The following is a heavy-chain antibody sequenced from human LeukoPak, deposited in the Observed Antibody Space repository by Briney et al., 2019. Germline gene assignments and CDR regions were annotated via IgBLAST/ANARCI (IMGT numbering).Heavy chain of an antibody. CDR2: ISSSGSTI. V-gene: IGHV3-48*03. CDR3: ARDGSVADY. CDR1: GFTFSSYE. J-gene: IGHJ4*02. Sequence: GGSLRLSCAASGFTFSSYEMNWVRQAPGKGLEWVSYISSSGSTIYYADSVKGRFTISRDNAKNSLYLQMNGLRAEDTAVYYCARDGSVADYWGQGTLVTVSS.